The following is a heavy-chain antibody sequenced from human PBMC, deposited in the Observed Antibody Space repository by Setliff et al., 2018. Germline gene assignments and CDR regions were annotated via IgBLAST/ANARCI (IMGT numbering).Heavy chain of an antibody. CDR2: IRDTGTTV. CDR3: ARTCSGSGCYAGLES. J-gene: IGHJ4*02. CDR1: GFTFNTYL. D-gene: IGHD2-15*01. V-gene: IGHV3-48*01. Sequence: PGGSLRLSCAASGFTFNTYLMNWVRQAPGKGLEWVSHIRDTGTTVHYADSVKGRFTISRDNAKNSLYLQMNSLRVEDTAVYYCARTCSGSGCYAGLESWGQGTPVTVS.